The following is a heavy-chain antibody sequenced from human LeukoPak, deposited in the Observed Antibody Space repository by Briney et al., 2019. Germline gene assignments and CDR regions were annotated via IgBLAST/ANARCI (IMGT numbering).Heavy chain of an antibody. Sequence: PGGSLRLSCAASGFTFSSYAMSWVRQAPGKGLEWVSYITNSGNSKSYADSVKGRFTISRDNSKNTLYLQMNSLRAEDTAVYYCARDTYDSSGYYWALTLDYWGQGTLVTVSS. CDR1: GFTFSSYA. CDR3: ARDTYDSSGYYWALTLDY. D-gene: IGHD3-22*01. CDR2: ITNSGNSK. J-gene: IGHJ4*02. V-gene: IGHV3-48*01.